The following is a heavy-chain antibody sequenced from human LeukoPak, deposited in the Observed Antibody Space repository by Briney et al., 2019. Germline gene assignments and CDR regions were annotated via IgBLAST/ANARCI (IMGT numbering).Heavy chain of an antibody. D-gene: IGHD3-3*01. CDR1: GGSFSGYY. CDR3: ARQGIEYYDFWSRGAFDI. V-gene: IGHV4-34*01. J-gene: IGHJ3*02. CDR2: IYYSGST. Sequence: SETLSLTCAVYGGSFSGYYWSWIRQPPGKGLEWIGSIYYSGSTYYNPSLKSRVTISVDTSKNQFSLKLSSVTAADTAVYYCARQGIEYYDFWSRGAFDIWGQGTMVTVSS.